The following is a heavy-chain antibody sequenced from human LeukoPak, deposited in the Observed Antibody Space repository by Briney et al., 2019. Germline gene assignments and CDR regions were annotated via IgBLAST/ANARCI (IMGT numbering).Heavy chain of an antibody. D-gene: IGHD3-10*01. Sequence: GGSLRLSCAASGFTLSNFAMTWVRQAPGKGLEWVSGISSGGGTTYYEDSVKGRFTISRDNSKTTLYLLMNSLRAEDTAVYFCAKDPSSGFADGDAFDIWGQGTMVTVSS. CDR1: GFTLSNFA. J-gene: IGHJ3*02. V-gene: IGHV3-23*01. CDR2: ISSGGGTT. CDR3: AKDPSSGFADGDAFDI.